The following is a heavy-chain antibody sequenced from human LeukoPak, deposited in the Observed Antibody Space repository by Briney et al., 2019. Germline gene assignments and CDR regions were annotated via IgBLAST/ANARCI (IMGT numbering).Heavy chain of an antibody. J-gene: IGHJ4*02. D-gene: IGHD5-18*01. V-gene: IGHV4-34*01. CDR3: ARVMNGYSYGYVDY. CDR2: INHSGSA. CDR1: GGSFSGYY. Sequence: SETLSLTCAVSGGSFSGYYWTWIRQPPGKGLEWIGEINHSGSANYNPSLMSRVTISLDTSKNHFSLNLSSVTAADTAVYYCARVMNGYSYGYVDYWGQGTLVTVSS.